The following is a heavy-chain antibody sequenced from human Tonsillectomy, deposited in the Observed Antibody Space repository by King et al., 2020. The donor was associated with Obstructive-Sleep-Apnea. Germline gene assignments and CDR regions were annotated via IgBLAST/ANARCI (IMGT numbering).Heavy chain of an antibody. D-gene: IGHD5-24*01. Sequence: QLQESGPGLVKPSETLSLTCTVSGGSISSSSYYWGWIRQPPGKGLEWLGSIYYSGSTYYNPSLKSRVTISVDTSKNQFSLKLSSVTAADTAVYYCARDRTGYNRYFDYWGQGTLVTVSS. J-gene: IGHJ4*02. CDR3: ARDRTGYNRYFDY. CDR1: GGSISSSSYY. CDR2: IYYSGST. V-gene: IGHV4-39*07.